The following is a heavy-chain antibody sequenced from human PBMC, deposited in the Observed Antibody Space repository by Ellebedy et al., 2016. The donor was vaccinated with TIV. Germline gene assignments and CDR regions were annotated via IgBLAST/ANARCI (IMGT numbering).Heavy chain of an antibody. CDR3: ARAQKGIAAAGYSFDP. CDR2: INAGNGNT. Sequence: AASVKVSCKASGYTFTSYAMHWVRQAPGQRLEWMGWINAGNGNTKYSQKFQGRVTITRDTSASTAYMELSSLRSEDTAVYYCARAQKGIAAAGYSFDPWGQGTLVTVSS. J-gene: IGHJ5*02. V-gene: IGHV1-3*01. D-gene: IGHD6-13*01. CDR1: GYTFTSYA.